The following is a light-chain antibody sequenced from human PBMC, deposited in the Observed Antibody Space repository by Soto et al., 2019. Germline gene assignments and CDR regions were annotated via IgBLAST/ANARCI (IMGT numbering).Light chain of an antibody. CDR2: KAS. J-gene: IGKJ5*01. V-gene: IGKV1-5*03. CDR1: QTISSW. CDR3: QHYNSYPIT. Sequence: DIQSTQSPSTLSGSVGDRVTITCRASQTISSWLAWYQQKPGKAPKLLIYKASTLKSGVPSRFSGSGSGTEFTLTISSLQPDDFATYYCQHYNSYPITFGQGTRLEIK.